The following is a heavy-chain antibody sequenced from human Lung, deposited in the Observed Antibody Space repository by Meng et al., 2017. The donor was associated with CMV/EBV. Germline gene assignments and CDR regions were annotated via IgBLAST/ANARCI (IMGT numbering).Heavy chain of an antibody. D-gene: IGHD6-13*01. J-gene: IGHJ6*02. V-gene: IGHV1-2*02. CDR3: ARDGLALTQQLVPYGMDV. CDR2: INPNSGGT. Sequence: ASXXVSXKASGYTFTGYYMHWVRQAPGQGLEWMGWINPNSGGTNYAQKFQGRVTMTRDTSISTAYMELSRVKSDDTAVYYCARDGLALTQQLVPYGMDVWGQGXTVTSSS. CDR1: GYTFTGYY.